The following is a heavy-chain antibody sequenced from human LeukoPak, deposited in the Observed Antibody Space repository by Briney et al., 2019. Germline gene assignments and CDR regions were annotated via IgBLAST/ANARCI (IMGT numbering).Heavy chain of an antibody. CDR2: IKQDGSEK. D-gene: IGHD3-3*01. J-gene: IGHJ4*02. V-gene: IGHV3-7*01. CDR1: GFTFSSYW. CDR3: ARAVFPAYDFWSGYGY. Sequence: GGSLRLSCAASGFTFSSYWMSWVRQAPGKGLEWVANIKQDGSEKYYVDSVKGRFTISRDNAKNSLYLQMNSLRAEDTAVYYCARAVFPAYDFWSGYGYWGQGTLVTVSS.